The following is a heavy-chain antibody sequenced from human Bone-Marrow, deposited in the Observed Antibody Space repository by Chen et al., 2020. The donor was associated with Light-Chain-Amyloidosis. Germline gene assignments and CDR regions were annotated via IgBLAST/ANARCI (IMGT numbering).Heavy chain of an antibody. Sequence: QLQLVESGGGVVQPGRSLGVSCAASGSKFRCFCMHWIRQSPGKGLEWVAVISFDGNTKYYADSVKGRFTISRDNSKNTVYLQMNGLRTEDTAVYFCAKGVAGGDYGDYWAYWGQGTLVIVSS. CDR2: ISFDGNTK. CDR3: AKGVAGGDYGDYWAY. V-gene: IGHV3-30*18. J-gene: IGHJ4*02. D-gene: IGHD4-17*01. CDR1: GSKFRCFC.